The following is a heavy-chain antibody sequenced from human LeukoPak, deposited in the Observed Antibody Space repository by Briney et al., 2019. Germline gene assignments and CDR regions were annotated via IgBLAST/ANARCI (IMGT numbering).Heavy chain of an antibody. V-gene: IGHV1-24*01. CDR3: ATDTPHYSSDRRRRYFDY. J-gene: IGHJ4*02. CDR2: FDPEDGET. CDR1: GYTLTELS. D-gene: IGHD6-25*01. Sequence: GASVKVSCKVSGYTLTELSMHWVRQAPGKGLEWMGGFDPEDGETIYAQKFQGRVTMTEDTSTDTAYMELSSLRSEDTAVYYCATDTPHYSSDRRRRYFDYWGQGTLVTVSS.